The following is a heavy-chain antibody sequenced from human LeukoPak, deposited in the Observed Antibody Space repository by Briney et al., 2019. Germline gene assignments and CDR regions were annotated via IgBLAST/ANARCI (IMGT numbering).Heavy chain of an antibody. CDR2: IYYSGRT. CDR3: ARDYGGWYYFDY. CDR1: NGSISSSSYY. D-gene: IGHD6-19*01. J-gene: IGHJ4*02. Sequence: PSATLSLTCTISNGSISSSSYYWGWIRQPPGKGLEWIGSIYYSGRTYYNPSLKSRVTMSVDTSNNQFSLQLSSVTAADTALYYCARDYGGWYYFDYWGQGTLVTVSS. V-gene: IGHV4-39*07.